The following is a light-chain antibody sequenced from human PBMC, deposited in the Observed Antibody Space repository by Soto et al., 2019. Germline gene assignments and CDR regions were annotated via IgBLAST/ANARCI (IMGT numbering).Light chain of an antibody. CDR1: NSNIGAGSD. CDR3: KCSDSSLSGYV. J-gene: IGLJ1*01. V-gene: IGLV1-40*01. Sequence: QSVLTQPASVSGSPGQRVTISCTGTNSNIGAGSDVHWYQQLPGTAPKLLIFGNNNRPSGVPDRFSGSKSGTTASLAITCRRDEDEDAYHCKCSDSSLSGYVFGTGTKLTVL. CDR2: GNN.